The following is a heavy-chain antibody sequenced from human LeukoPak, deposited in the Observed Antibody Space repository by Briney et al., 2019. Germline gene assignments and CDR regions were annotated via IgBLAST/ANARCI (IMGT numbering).Heavy chain of an antibody. CDR1: GFTFSSYG. V-gene: IGHV3-23*01. CDR2: VTGGGST. D-gene: IGHD3-3*01. J-gene: IGHJ4*02. CDR3: AKVRLDDFPGQSR. Sequence: GGSLRLSCAASGFTFSSYGMSWVRQAPGKGLDWVSAVTGGGSTHYADSVTGRFTISRDSSKNTLYLQMNSLRAEDTAVYYCAKVRLDDFPGQSRWGQGTLVTVSS.